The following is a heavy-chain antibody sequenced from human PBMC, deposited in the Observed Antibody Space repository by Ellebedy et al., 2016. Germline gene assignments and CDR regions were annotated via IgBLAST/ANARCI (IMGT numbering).Heavy chain of an antibody. J-gene: IGHJ5*02. D-gene: IGHD6-13*01. Sequence: GGSLRLXXAAYGFTFSTDGFTSVSQDPGKGLEWVSGTSGRGGSTYYADSVKVRFTISRDNSKNTLYLQMNSLRAEDTAVYYCAKDLSIERYSSSWFDPWGQGTLVTVSS. V-gene: IGHV3-23*01. CDR3: AKDLSIERYSSSWFDP. CDR2: TSGRGGST. CDR1: GFTFSTDG.